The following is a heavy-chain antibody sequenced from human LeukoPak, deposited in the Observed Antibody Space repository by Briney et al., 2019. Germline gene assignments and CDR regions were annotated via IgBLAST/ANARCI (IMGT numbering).Heavy chain of an antibody. D-gene: IGHD3-10*01. Sequence: SVNVSCKASGGTFSSYAISWVRQAPGQGLEWMGGIIPIFGTANYAQKFQGRVTITTDESTSTASMELSSLRSDDMAVYYCARNLHASKYGSGSSYYYYMDVWGKGTTVTVSS. CDR2: IIPIFGTA. J-gene: IGHJ6*03. CDR1: GGTFSSYA. CDR3: ARNLHASKYGSGSSYYYYMDV. V-gene: IGHV1-69*05.